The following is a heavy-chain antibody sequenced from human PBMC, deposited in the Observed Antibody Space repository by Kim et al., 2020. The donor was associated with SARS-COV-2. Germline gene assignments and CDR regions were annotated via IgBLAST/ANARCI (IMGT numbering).Heavy chain of an antibody. V-gene: IGHV4-4*07. J-gene: IGHJ4*02. CDR2: T. CDR3: TKNAGRGRQSDH. Sequence: TNYTPSLKSRVTMSLDTSKNQFSLKLSSVTAADTAIYYCTKNAGRGRQSDHWSQGTLVTVSS. D-gene: IGHD4-4*01.